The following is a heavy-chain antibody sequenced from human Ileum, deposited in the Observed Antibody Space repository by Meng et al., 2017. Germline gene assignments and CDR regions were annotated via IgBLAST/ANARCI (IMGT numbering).Heavy chain of an antibody. CDR2: TYYNGSP. D-gene: IGHD3-10*01. CDR1: GGSFSSDNYY. V-gene: IGHV4-30-4*01. Sequence: QVQLQASGPGLVKPSQTLSLTCSVPGGSFSSDNYYWTWIRQTPGKGLEWIGLTYYNGSPFYNPSLRSRVTISVDTSKDQFSLKLTSVTAADTAVYYCARERRHYYGSGSFDYWGQGILVTVSS. J-gene: IGHJ4*02. CDR3: ARERRHYYGSGSFDY.